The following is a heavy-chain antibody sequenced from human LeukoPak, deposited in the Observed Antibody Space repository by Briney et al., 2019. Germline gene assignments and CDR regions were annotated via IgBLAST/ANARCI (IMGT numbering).Heavy chain of an antibody. CDR1: GGSISSYY. V-gene: IGHV4-59*12. D-gene: IGHD3-10*01. Sequence: SETLSLTCTVSGGSISSYYWSWIRQPPGKGLEWIGYIYHSGSTNYNPSLKSRVTMSIDTSNNQFSLRLRFVTAADTAVYYCARDSGTTGEVKFDPWGQGTLVTVSS. CDR3: ARDSGTTGEVKFDP. CDR2: IYHSGST. J-gene: IGHJ5*02.